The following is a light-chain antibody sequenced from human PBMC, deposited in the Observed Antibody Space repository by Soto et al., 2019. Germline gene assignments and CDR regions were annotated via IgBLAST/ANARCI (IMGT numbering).Light chain of an antibody. V-gene: IGKV3-20*01. CDR3: QQYGSTPGNT. CDR2: GAS. J-gene: IGKJ2*01. Sequence: EIVMTQSPVTLSVSPGERATLSCRASQSVSSSYLAWYQQKPGQAPRLLIYGASSRATGIPDRFSGSGSGTDFTLTISRLEPEDFAVYYCQQYGSTPGNTFCQGTKLEIK. CDR1: QSVSSSY.